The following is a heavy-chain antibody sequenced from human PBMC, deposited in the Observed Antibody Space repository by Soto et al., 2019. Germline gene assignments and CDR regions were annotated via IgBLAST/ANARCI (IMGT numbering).Heavy chain of an antibody. CDR1: GYTFTSYA. V-gene: IGHV1-3*01. CDR2: INAGNGNT. Sequence: ASVKVSCKASGYTFTSYAMHWVRQAPGQRLEWMGWINAGNGNTKYSQKSQGRVTITRDTSASTAYMELSSLRSEDTAVYYCARVIGYYSFMAYGGRGTLFTVSS. J-gene: IGHJ4*02. D-gene: IGHD3-22*01. CDR3: ARVIGYYSFMAY.